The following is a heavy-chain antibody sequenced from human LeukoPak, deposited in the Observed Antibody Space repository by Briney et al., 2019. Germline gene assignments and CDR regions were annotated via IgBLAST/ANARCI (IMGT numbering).Heavy chain of an antibody. J-gene: IGHJ4*02. CDR1: GYTFTRYA. CDR2: INTNTGNP. CDR3: ARGTIAAARTYYFDY. V-gene: IGHV7-4-1*02. D-gene: IGHD6-13*01. Sequence: ASVKVSCKASGYTFTRYAMNWVRQAPGQGLEWMGWINTNTGNPTYAQGFTGRFVFSLDTSVNTAYLQISSLKAEDTAVYYCARGTIAAARTYYFDYWGQGTLVTVSS.